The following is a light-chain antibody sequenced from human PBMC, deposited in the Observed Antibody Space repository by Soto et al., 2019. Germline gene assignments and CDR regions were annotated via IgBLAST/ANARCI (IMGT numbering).Light chain of an antibody. J-gene: IGKJ1*01. CDR3: QQYNTYWT. Sequence: DIPITQTPSTLSASVGDRVTITCRASQSISSWLAWYQQKPGKAPKLLIYDASSLESGVPSRFSGSGSGTEFTLTISSLQPDDFATYDCQQYNTYWTFGQGTKV. CDR1: QSISSW. V-gene: IGKV1-5*01. CDR2: DAS.